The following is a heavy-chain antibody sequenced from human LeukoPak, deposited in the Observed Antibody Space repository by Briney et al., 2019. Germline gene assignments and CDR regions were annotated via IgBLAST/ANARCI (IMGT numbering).Heavy chain of an antibody. D-gene: IGHD3-22*01. J-gene: IGHJ4*02. CDR3: AKEIYSDSSAYVDY. CDR2: IWFDGSNK. CDR1: GFTFSSYG. V-gene: IGHV3-30*02. Sequence: GGSLGLSCAASGFTFSSYGMHWVRQAPGKGLEWVAVIWFDGSNKYYADSVKGRFTISRDNSKNTLYLQMNSLRAEDTAIYYCAKEIYSDSSAYVDYWGQGTLVTVSS.